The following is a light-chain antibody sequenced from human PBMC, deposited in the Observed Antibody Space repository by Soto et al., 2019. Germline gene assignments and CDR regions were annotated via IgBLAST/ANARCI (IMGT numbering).Light chain of an antibody. Sequence: VLTQPPSVSGAPGQRVTISCTGSSSNIGAGYDVHWYQQLPGTAPKLLIYGNSNRPSGVPDRFSGSKSGTSASLAITGLQAEDDADYYCQSYDSSLSGVVFGGGTKVTVL. CDR2: GNS. J-gene: IGLJ2*01. CDR1: SSNIGAGYD. V-gene: IGLV1-40*01. CDR3: QSYDSSLSGVV.